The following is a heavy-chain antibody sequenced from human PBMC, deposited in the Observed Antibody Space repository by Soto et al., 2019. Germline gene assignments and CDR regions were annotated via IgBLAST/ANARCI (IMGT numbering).Heavy chain of an antibody. J-gene: IGHJ4*02. Sequence: GGSLRLSCAASGFTFSSYWMSWVRQAPGKGLEWVANIKQDGSEKYYVDSVKGRFIISRDNAKNSLYLHMNSLRAEDTAVYYCARITYYDFWSGYYFDYWGQGTLVTVSS. CDR3: ARITYYDFWSGYYFDY. CDR1: GFTFSSYW. D-gene: IGHD3-3*01. CDR2: IKQDGSEK. V-gene: IGHV3-7*01.